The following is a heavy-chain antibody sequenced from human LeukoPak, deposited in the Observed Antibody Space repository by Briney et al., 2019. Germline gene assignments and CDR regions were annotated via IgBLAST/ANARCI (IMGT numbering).Heavy chain of an antibody. CDR3: ARGGLASAFDI. CDR2: INWNGGST. V-gene: IGHV3-20*01. CDR1: GFTFDDYG. J-gene: IGHJ3*02. Sequence: GGSLRLSCAASGFTFDDYGMSWVRQAPGKGLEWVSGINWNGGSTGYADSVKGRFTISRDNAENSLYLQMNSLRAEDTALYHCARGGLASAFDIWGQGTMVTVSS.